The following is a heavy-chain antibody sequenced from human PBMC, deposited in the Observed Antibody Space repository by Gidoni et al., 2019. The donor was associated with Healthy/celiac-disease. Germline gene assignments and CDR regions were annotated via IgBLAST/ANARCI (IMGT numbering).Heavy chain of an antibody. CDR3: ARAPAANDAFDI. V-gene: IGHV3-48*01. CDR2: ISSSSNTI. Sequence: EVQLVESGGGLVQPGGSLRLSCAASGFTFSSYSMNWVRQAPGKGLEWVSYISSSSNTIYYADSVKGRFTISRDNAKNSLYLQMNSLRAEDTAVYYCARAPAANDAFDIWGQGTMVTVSS. D-gene: IGHD2-2*01. CDR1: GFTFSSYS. J-gene: IGHJ3*02.